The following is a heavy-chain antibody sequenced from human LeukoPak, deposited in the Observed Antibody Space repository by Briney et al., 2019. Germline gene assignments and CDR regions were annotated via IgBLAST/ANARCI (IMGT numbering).Heavy chain of an antibody. D-gene: IGHD2-2*01. CDR3: ARKVYHRFDY. V-gene: IGHV3-23*01. CDR1: GFTFSSYA. CDR2: ISTSGDNT. J-gene: IGHJ4*02. Sequence: GGSLRLSCAASGFTFSSYAMTWVRQAPGKGLEWVSAISTSGDNTYYADSVRGRFTISRDNSKNTLYLQMNSLRADDTAVYYCARKVYHRFDYWGQGTLVTVSS.